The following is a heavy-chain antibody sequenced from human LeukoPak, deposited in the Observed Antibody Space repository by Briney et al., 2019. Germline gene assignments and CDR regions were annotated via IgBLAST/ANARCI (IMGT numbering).Heavy chain of an antibody. Sequence: GGSLRLSCAASGFTFSSYGMHWVRQAPGKGLEWVAVIWYDGSNKYYADSVKGRFTISRDNSKNTLYLQMNSLRAEDTAVYYCARDGFHIAVAGTSEYYFDYWGQGTLVTVSS. CDR3: ARDGFHIAVAGTSEYYFDY. D-gene: IGHD6-19*01. J-gene: IGHJ4*02. CDR2: IWYDGSNK. V-gene: IGHV3-33*01. CDR1: GFTFSSYG.